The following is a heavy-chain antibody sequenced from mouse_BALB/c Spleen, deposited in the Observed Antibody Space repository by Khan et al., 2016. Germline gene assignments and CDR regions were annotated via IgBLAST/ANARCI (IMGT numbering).Heavy chain of an antibody. CDR2: VNPNNGGT. J-gene: IGHJ2*01. Sequence: VQLQQSGPDLVKPGASVNISCKASGYSFTGYYMHWVKESHGKSLEWIGRVNPNNGGTSYNQKFKGKAILTVDKSSSIAYMELRSLTSEDSAVYYCASMGGHDVGGGQGTTLTVSS. D-gene: IGHD2-2*01. CDR3: ASMGGHDVG. V-gene: IGHV1-26*01. CDR1: GYSFTGYY.